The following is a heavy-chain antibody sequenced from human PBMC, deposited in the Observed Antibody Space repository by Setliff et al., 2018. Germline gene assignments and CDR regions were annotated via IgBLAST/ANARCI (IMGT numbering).Heavy chain of an antibody. CDR3: AKPQLELRWGFES. Sequence: PGGSLRLSCAASGFTLSPLAMSWVRQAPGKGLEWVSTIYRGDRDTFYTDSVKGRFTIFRDSSKNTLYLQMTSLRAEDTAVYYCAKPQLELRWGFESWGQGTLVTVSS. CDR2: IYRGDRDT. V-gene: IGHV3-23*03. CDR1: GFTLSPLA. J-gene: IGHJ4*02. D-gene: IGHD1-7*01.